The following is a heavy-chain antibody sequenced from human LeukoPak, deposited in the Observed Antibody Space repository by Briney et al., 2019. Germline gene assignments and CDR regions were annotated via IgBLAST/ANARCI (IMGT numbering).Heavy chain of an antibody. CDR1: GYTFTDYY. J-gene: IGHJ4*02. CDR3: ARDLLYYDILTGPDY. V-gene: IGHV1-2*02. CDR2: INPNSGGT. Sequence: ASVKVSCKASGYTFTDYYMHWVRQAPGQGLEWMGWINPNSGGTNYAQKFQGRVTMTRDTSISTAYMELSRLRSDDTAVYYCARDLLYYDILTGPDYWGQGTLVTVSS. D-gene: IGHD3-9*01.